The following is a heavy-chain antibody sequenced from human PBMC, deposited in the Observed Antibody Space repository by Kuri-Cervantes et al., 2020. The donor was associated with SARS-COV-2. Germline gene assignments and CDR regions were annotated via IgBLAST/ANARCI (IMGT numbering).Heavy chain of an antibody. CDR1: GFTFSDYY. CDR3: ARKFYDFWSGLQYFQH. CDR2: ISSSGSTI. D-gene: IGHD3-3*01. J-gene: IGHJ1*01. Sequence: GGSLRLSCAASGFTFSDYYMSWIRQAPGKGLEWVSYISSSGSTIYYADSVKGRFTISSDNAKNSLYLQMNSLRAEDTAVYYCARKFYDFWSGLQYFQHWGQGTLVTVSS. V-gene: IGHV3-11*04.